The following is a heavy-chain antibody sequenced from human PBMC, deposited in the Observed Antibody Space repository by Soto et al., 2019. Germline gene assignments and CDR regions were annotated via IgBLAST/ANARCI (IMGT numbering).Heavy chain of an antibody. CDR1: GFTFSSYS. CDR2: ISSSSSYI. J-gene: IGHJ6*02. V-gene: IGHV3-21*01. CDR3: ARVCVVLVQNYYYYGMDV. Sequence: GGSLRLSCAASGFTFSSYSMNWVRQAPGKGLEWVSSISSSSSYIYYADSVKGRFTISRDNAKNSLYLQMNSLRAEDTAVYYCARVCVVLVQNYYYYGMDVWAQRTTVTVSS. D-gene: IGHD2-15*01.